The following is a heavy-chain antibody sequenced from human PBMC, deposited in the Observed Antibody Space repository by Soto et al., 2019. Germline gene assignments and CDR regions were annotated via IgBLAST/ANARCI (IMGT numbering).Heavy chain of an antibody. J-gene: IGHJ6*02. V-gene: IGHV1-69*01. D-gene: IGHD1-26*01. CDR1: GGSFSNYA. CDR2: IIPMFGIG. CDR3: ARAYRENYFYAMDV. Sequence: QVQLVQSGAEVKMPGSSVRVSCKASGGSFSNYAISWVRQAPGQGLEWMGGIIPMFGIGNYAEKFLGRVTITAAESTSTSHMELSSLRSEATAVYFCARAYRENYFYAMDVWGQGTTVTVSS.